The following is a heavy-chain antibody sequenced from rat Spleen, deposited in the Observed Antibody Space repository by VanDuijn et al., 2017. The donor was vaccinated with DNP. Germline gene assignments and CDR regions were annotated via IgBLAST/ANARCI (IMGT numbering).Heavy chain of an antibody. CDR2: IIHDGKRT. V-gene: IGHV5S10*01. J-gene: IGHJ2*01. CDR1: GFTFGDYN. D-gene: IGHD1-2*01. CDR3: STLNYYASLSGYFDY. Sequence: EVQLVESGGDLVQPGRSLSLSCEASGFTFGDYNMAWVRQAPKKGLEWVATIIHDGKRTYYRDSVKGRFTISRDNAKSALHLQMDSLRTEDSAIYYCSTLNYYASLSGYFDYWGQGVMVTVSS.